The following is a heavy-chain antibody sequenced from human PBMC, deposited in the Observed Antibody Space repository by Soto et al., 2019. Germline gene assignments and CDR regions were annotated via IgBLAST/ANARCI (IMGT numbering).Heavy chain of an antibody. CDR2: ISGSGGST. Sequence: GGSLRLSCAASGFTFSSYAMSWVRQAPGKGLEWVSLISGSGGSTYYADSVKGRFTISRDNSKKTLYLQMNSLRAEDTAVYYCAKGGYYDSRDYYYRDEYDYWGQGTLVTVSS. D-gene: IGHD3-22*01. J-gene: IGHJ4*02. CDR1: GFTFSSYA. CDR3: AKGGYYDSRDYYYRDEYDY. V-gene: IGHV3-23*01.